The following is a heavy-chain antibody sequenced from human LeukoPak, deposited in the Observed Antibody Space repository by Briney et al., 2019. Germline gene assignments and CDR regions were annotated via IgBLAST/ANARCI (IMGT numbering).Heavy chain of an antibody. CDR1: GGFISSYH. J-gene: IGHJ4*02. CDR2: IYYSGST. Sequence: SETLSLTCTVSGGFISSYHWGWIRQPPGKGLEWTGYIYYSGSTNYNPSLNSRVTISVDTSKNQFSLRLSSVTAADTAIYYCARAVSGRFDYWGQGTLVTVSS. V-gene: IGHV4-59*08. D-gene: IGHD6-19*01. CDR3: ARAVSGRFDY.